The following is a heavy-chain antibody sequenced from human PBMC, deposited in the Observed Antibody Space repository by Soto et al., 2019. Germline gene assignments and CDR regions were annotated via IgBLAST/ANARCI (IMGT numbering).Heavy chain of an antibody. CDR3: AASLPPTIFGVVPAYDYGMDV. D-gene: IGHD3-3*01. J-gene: IGHJ6*02. Sequence: GASVKVSCKASGYTFTGYYMHWVRQAPGQGLEWMGWINPNSGGTNYAQKFQGWVTMTRDTSISTAYMELSRLRSDDTAVYYCAASLPPTIFGVVPAYDYGMDVWGQGTTVTVSS. V-gene: IGHV1-2*04. CDR2: INPNSGGT. CDR1: GYTFTGYY.